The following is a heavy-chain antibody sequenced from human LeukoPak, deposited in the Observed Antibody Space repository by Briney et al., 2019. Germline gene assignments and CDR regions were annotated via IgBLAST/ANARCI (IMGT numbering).Heavy chain of an antibody. V-gene: IGHV1-69*06. Sequence: SVKVSCKSSGGTFSSYAISWVRQAPGQGLEWMGVIIPIFGTANYAQKFQGRVTITADKSTSTAYMELSRLRSEDTAVYYCASCREDGSGSLFLGWFDPWGQGTLVTVSS. D-gene: IGHD3-10*01. CDR2: IIPIFGTA. J-gene: IGHJ5*02. CDR1: GGTFSSYA. CDR3: ASCREDGSGSLFLGWFDP.